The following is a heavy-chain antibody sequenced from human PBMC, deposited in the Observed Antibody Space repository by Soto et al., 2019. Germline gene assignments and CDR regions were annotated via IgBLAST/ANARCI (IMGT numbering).Heavy chain of an antibody. CDR1: GYAFSGYR. J-gene: IGHJ5*01. V-gene: IGHV1-18*01. D-gene: IGHD2-8*01. CDR3: ARDLGPPNWFDS. Sequence: QVKLVQSGAEMKQPGASVKVSCKTSGYAFSGYRLSWVRQGPGQGLEWMGWISGYNGNTDYAQKFQGRVTMTTDTATSTAYMELRSLRSADTAVYYCARDLGPPNWFDSWGQGTLVTVSS. CDR2: ISGYNGNT.